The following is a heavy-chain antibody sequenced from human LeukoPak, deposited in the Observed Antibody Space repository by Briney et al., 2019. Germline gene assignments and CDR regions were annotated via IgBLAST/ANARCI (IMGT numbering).Heavy chain of an antibody. D-gene: IGHD2-2*02. V-gene: IGHV4-34*01. J-gene: IGHJ4*02. CDR3: ARATYCSSTSCYMGKGNFDY. CDR1: GGSFSGYY. CDR2: INHSGST. Sequence: SETLSLTCAVYGGSFSGYYWSWIRQPPGKGLEWIGEINHSGSTNYNPSLKSRVTLSVDTSKNQFSLKLSSVTAADTAVYYCARATYCSSTSCYMGKGNFDYWGQGTLVTVSS.